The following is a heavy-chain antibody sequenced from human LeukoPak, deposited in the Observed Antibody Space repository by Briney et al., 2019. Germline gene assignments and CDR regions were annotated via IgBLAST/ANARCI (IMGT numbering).Heavy chain of an antibody. D-gene: IGHD7-27*01. CDR3: ARDRAGVDY. CDR1: GFTFSSYA. J-gene: IGHJ4*02. V-gene: IGHV3-48*02. Sequence: GGSLRLSCAASGFTFSSYAMNWIRQAPGKGLEWPSYISSSGSIIYYADSVKGRFTISRDNAKDSLYLQMNSLSDEDTAVYYCARDRAGVDYWGQGTLVTVSS. CDR2: ISSSGSII.